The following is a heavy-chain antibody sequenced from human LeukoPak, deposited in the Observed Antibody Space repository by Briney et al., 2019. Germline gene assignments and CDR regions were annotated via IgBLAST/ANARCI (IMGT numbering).Heavy chain of an antibody. CDR2: IKQDGSEK. CDR3: ARIGFGYRYGSGLDY. D-gene: IGHD5-18*01. CDR1: GFTLSSYW. Sequence: GGSLRLSCAASGFTLSSYWMSGVRQAPGKGGEGVANIKQDGSEKYYVDSVKGRFTISRDNAKNSLYLQMNSLRVEDTAKYYCARIGFGYRYGSGLDYWGQGTQVTVSS. J-gene: IGHJ4*02. V-gene: IGHV3-7*01.